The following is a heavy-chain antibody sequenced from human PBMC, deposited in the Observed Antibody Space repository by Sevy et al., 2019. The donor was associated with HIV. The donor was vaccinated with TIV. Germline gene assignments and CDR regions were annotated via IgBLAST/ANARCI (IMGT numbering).Heavy chain of an antibody. J-gene: IGHJ4*02. CDR2: ISYDGSKK. V-gene: IGHV3-30*09. CDR3: TTVGVSYCTDDCYHRFDY. Sequence: GGSLRLSCAASGFTFSSYALLWVRQAPGKGLEWVSLISYDGSKKYYSDSVKGRFAISRDESKTTLFLQMNSLRSEDTAIYYWTTVGVSYCTDDCYHRFDYWGRGTLVTVSS. D-gene: IGHD2-21*02. CDR1: GFTFSSYA.